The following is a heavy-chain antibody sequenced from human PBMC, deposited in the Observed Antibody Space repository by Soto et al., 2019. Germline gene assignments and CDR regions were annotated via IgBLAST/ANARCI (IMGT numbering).Heavy chain of an antibody. CDR1: VFTFSSYW. Sequence: VGSLRLSCASSVFTFSSYWMSCVRQSPGKWLEWVANIKQDGSEKYYVDSVKGRFTISRDNAKNSLYLQMNSLRAEDTAVYYCARVCSYSSSWYPSYYYPYYGMEVWGQGTTVTVS. J-gene: IGHJ6*02. CDR3: ARVCSYSSSWYPSYYYPYYGMEV. V-gene: IGHV3-7*01. CDR2: IKQDGSEK. D-gene: IGHD6-13*01.